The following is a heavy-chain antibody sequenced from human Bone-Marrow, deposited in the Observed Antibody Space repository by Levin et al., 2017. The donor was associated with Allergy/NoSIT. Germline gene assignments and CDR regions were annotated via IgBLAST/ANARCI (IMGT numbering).Heavy chain of an antibody. D-gene: IGHD2-8*02. CDR2: ISSSGSDM. V-gene: IGHV3-21*01. J-gene: IGHJ3*02. CDR3: ARGIIGDVRVAHKEAFDI. CDR1: GFTFSIYS. Sequence: GESLKISCTVSGFTFSIYSINWVRQAPGKGLEWVSSISSSGSDMYYVDSVRGRFTISRDNAKNSLTLQMNSLRAEDTAVYYCARGIIGDVRVAHKEAFDIWGQGIMVSVSS.